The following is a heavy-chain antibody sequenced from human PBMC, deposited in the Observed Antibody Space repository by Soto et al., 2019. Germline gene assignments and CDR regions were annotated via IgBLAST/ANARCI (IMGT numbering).Heavy chain of an antibody. CDR1: GGSISDYQ. D-gene: IGHD3-16*02. CDR2: IYYSGRT. CDR3: SGMRGLGEISPYFDY. J-gene: IGHJ4*02. Sequence: QVQLQESGPGLVKPSETLSLTCSVYGGSISDYQWNWIRQPPGKGLEWIGYIYYSGRTNYNHSLKSRVTISLDTATKQVSLRLRSVTAADTAVSYCSGMRGLGEISPYFDYWGPGTLVTVSS. V-gene: IGHV4-59*01.